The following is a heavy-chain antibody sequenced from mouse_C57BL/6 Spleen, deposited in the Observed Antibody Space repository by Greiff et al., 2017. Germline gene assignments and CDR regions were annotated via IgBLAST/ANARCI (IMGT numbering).Heavy chain of an antibody. V-gene: IGHV2-5*01. J-gene: IGHJ4*01. CDR3: AKMEWLLPPYAMDY. CDR2: IWRGGST. Sequence: VQLQQSGPGLVQPSQRLSITCTVSGFSFTSYGVHWVRQSPGKGLEWLGVIWRGGSTDYNSAFMSRLSITKDNSKSQVFFKMNSLQADDTAIYYCAKMEWLLPPYAMDYCGQGTSVTVSS. D-gene: IGHD2-3*01. CDR1: GFSFTSYG.